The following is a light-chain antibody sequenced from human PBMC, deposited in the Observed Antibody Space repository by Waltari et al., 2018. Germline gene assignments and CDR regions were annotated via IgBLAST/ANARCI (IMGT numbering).Light chain of an antibody. Sequence: EIVLTQSPATLSLSPGERATLSCTASQSVSIYLAWYQQNPGQPPRLLIYGASNRATGIPARFSGSGSGTDFTLTINSLEPEDIAVYYCQQRSEWPRTFGGGTRVEIK. J-gene: IGKJ4*01. V-gene: IGKV3-11*01. CDR2: GAS. CDR1: QSVSIY. CDR3: QQRSEWPRT.